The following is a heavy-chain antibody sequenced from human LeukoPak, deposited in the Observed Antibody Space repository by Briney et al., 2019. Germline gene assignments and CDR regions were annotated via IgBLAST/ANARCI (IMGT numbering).Heavy chain of an antibody. CDR1: GYTFTKYG. V-gene: IGHV1-18*01. Sequence: GASVKVSCKASGYTFTKYGITWVRQAPGQGLEWMGWISAYNGKTNYAQKLQGRVTMTTDTSTSTAYMELRSLRSDDTAVYYCARASLWFGEPKYNWFDPWGQGTLVTVSS. CDR2: ISAYNGKT. J-gene: IGHJ5*02. D-gene: IGHD3-10*01. CDR3: ARASLWFGEPKYNWFDP.